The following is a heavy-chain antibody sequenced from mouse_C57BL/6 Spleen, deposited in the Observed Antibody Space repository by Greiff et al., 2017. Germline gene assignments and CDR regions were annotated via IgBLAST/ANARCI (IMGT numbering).Heavy chain of an antibody. V-gene: IGHV5-9*01. D-gene: IGHD1-1*01. Sequence: EVKVEESGGGLVKPGGSLKLSCAASGFTFSSYTMSWVRQTPEKRLEWVATISGGGGNTYYPDSVKGRFTISRDNAKNTLYLQMSSLRSEDTALYYCARHYGSSYAYFDVWGTGTTVTVSS. CDR3: ARHYGSSYAYFDV. J-gene: IGHJ1*03. CDR1: GFTFSSYT. CDR2: ISGGGGNT.